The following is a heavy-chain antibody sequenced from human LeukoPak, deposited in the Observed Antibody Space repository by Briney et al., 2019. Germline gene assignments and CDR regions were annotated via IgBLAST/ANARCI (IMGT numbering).Heavy chain of an antibody. J-gene: IGHJ4*02. CDR2: INHSGST. V-gene: IGHV4-34*01. D-gene: IGHD2-2*01. CDR1: GGSFSGYY. Sequence: PSETLSLTCAVYGGSFSGYYWSWIRQPPGKGLEWIGEINHSGSTNYNPSLQSRVTISVDTSKNQFSLKLSSVTAADTAVYYCARANIVVVPAAPSYFDYWGQGTLVTVSS. CDR3: ARANIVVVPAAPSYFDY.